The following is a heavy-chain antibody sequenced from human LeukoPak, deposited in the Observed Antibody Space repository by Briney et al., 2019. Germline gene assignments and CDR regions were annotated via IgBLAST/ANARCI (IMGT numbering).Heavy chain of an antibody. Sequence: ASVKVSCKASGYTFTSYYMHWVRQAPGQGLEWIGIINPSGGGTNYAQKFQGRVTMTTDTSTSTVYMELSSLRSEDTAVFYCARDDVVAAPFYYYGLDVWGQGTTVTVSS. CDR2: INPSGGGT. CDR1: GYTFTSYY. V-gene: IGHV1-46*01. CDR3: ARDDVVAAPFYYYGLDV. D-gene: IGHD6-19*01. J-gene: IGHJ6*02.